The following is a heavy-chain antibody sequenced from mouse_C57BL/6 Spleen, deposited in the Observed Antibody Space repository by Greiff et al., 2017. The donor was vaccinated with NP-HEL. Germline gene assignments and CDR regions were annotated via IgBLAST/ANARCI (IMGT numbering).Heavy chain of an antibody. Sequence: EVKLVESGGGLVKPGGSLKLSCAASGFTFSDYGMHWVRQAPEKGLEWVAYISSGSSTIYYADTVKGRFTIYRDNAKNTLFLQMTSLRSEDTAMCYCARRDGPWYFDVWGKGTTVTVSS. CDR1: GFTFSDYG. J-gene: IGHJ1*03. D-gene: IGHD2-3*01. CDR3: ARRDGPWYFDV. V-gene: IGHV5-17*01. CDR2: ISSGSSTI.